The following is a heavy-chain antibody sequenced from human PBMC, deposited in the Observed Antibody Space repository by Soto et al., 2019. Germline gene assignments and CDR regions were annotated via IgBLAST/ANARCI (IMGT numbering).Heavy chain of an antibody. J-gene: IGHJ6*02. D-gene: IGHD3-16*01. CDR2: ISSSSNYL. CDR1: GFTFSSYS. Sequence: GGSLRLSCAASGFTFSSYSMNWVRQAPGKGLEWVSSISSSSNYLYYPDSLRGRFTVSRDNAKNSLYLQMDSLRVEDTGVYYCAKVWGSNGYYYYGMDVWGQGTTVTVSS. V-gene: IGHV3-21*06. CDR3: AKVWGSNGYYYYGMDV.